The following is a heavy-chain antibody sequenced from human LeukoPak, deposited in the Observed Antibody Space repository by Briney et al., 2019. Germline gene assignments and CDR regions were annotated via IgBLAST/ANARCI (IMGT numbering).Heavy chain of an antibody. J-gene: IGHJ4*02. CDR1: GYTFTSYY. CDR3: ARGGGTSSLTMIVVDY. V-gene: IGHV1-46*01. CDR2: INPSGGST. Sequence: ASVKVSCKASGYTFTSYYMHWVRQAPGQGLEWMGIINPSGGSTSYAQKFQGRVTMTRDTSTSTVYMELSSLRSEDTAVYYCARGGGTSSLTMIVVDYWGQGTLVTVSS. D-gene: IGHD3-22*01.